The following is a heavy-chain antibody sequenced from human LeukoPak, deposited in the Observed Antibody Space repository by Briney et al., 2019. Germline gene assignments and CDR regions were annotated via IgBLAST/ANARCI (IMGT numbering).Heavy chain of an antibody. Sequence: SETLSLTCTVSGGSTSSYYWSWIRQPSGKGLEWIGFIYDSGSTYYNPSLKSRVTISVDTSKNQFSLKLSSVTAADTAMYYCALYSSSSEYWGQGTLVTVSS. V-gene: IGHV4-59*01. CDR2: IYDSGST. J-gene: IGHJ4*02. CDR3: ALYSSSSEY. D-gene: IGHD6-6*01. CDR1: GGSTSSYY.